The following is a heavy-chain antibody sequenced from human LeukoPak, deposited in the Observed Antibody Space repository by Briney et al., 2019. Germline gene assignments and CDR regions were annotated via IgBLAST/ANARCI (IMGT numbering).Heavy chain of an antibody. D-gene: IGHD3-22*01. V-gene: IGHV1-2*02. Sequence: ASVKVSCKASGYTFTGYYMHWVRQAPGPGQEWMGWINPNSGGTNYSQKFQGRVTMTRDTSISKAHMELSRLRTDDTAVYYCARDRYYYDSSGRLGFDPWGQGTLVTVSS. CDR3: ARDRYYYDSSGRLGFDP. CDR1: GYTFTGYY. CDR2: INPNSGGT. J-gene: IGHJ5*02.